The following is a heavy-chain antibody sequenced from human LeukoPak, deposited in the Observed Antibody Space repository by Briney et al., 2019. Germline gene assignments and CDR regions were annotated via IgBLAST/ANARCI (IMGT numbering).Heavy chain of an antibody. D-gene: IGHD6-13*01. Sequence: NPGGSLRLSCAASGFTFSDYYMSWIRQAPGKGLEWVSYISSSGSTIYYADSVKGRFTISRDNAKNSLYLQMNSLRAEHTAVYYCAAAAGTIWFDPWGQGTLVTVSS. CDR3: AAAAGTIWFDP. CDR1: GFTFSDYY. V-gene: IGHV3-11*01. J-gene: IGHJ5*02. CDR2: ISSSGSTI.